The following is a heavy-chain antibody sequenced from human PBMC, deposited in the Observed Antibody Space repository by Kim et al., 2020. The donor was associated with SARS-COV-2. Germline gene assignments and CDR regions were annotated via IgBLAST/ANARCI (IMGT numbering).Heavy chain of an antibody. CDR3: AKEGSRSGWSYYYYGMDV. CDR1: GFTFSSYA. V-gene: IGHV3-23*01. D-gene: IGHD6-19*01. J-gene: IGHJ6*02. CDR2: ISGSGGST. Sequence: GGSLRLSCAASGFTFSSYAMSWVRQAPGKGLEWVSAISGSGGSTYYADSVKGRFTISRDNSKNTLYLQMNSLRAEDTAVYYCAKEGSRSGWSYYYYGMDVWGQGTTVTVSS.